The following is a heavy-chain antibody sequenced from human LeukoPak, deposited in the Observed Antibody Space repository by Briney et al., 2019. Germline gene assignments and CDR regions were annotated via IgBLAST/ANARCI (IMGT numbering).Heavy chain of an antibody. D-gene: IGHD5-12*01. CDR3: ARGVKYSGYDAADAFDI. CDR2: ISSSSSYI. V-gene: IGHV3-21*01. Sequence: GGSLRLSCAASGFTFSSYSMNWVRQAPGKGLEWVSSISSSSSYIYYADSVKGRFTISRDNAKNSLYLQMNSLRAEDTAVYYCARGVKYSGYDAADAFDIWGQGTMVTVSS. J-gene: IGHJ3*02. CDR1: GFTFSSYS.